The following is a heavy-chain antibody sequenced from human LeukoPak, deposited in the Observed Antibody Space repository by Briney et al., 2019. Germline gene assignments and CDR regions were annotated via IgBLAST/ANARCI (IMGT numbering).Heavy chain of an antibody. J-gene: IGHJ4*02. Sequence: ASVKVSCKASGYTLTGYYMHWVRQAPGQGLEWMGRINPNSGGTNYAQKFQGRVTMTRDTSISTAYMELSRLRSDDTAVYYCAILPDQGYYYGSGSLDYWGQGTLVTVSS. CDR1: GYTLTGYY. D-gene: IGHD3-10*01. CDR3: AILPDQGYYYGSGSLDY. V-gene: IGHV1-2*06. CDR2: INPNSGGT.